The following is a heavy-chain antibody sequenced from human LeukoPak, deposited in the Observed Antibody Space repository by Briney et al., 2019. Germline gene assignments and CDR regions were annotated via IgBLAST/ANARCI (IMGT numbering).Heavy chain of an antibody. Sequence: PSETLSLTCTVSGGSVSSGSYYWSWIRQPPGKGLEWIGYIYYSGSTNYNPSLKSRVTISVDTSRNQFSLKLSSVTAADTAMYYCATVETSTNDYRLDYWGLGTLVTVSS. D-gene: IGHD4-11*01. CDR1: GGSVSSGSYY. CDR3: ATVETSTNDYRLDY. J-gene: IGHJ4*02. V-gene: IGHV4-61*01. CDR2: IYYSGST.